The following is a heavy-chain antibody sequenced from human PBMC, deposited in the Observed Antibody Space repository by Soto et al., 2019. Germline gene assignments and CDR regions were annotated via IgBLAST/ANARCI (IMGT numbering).Heavy chain of an antibody. CDR2: INPNSGGT. J-gene: IGHJ6*02. V-gene: IGHV1-2*04. D-gene: IGHD2-15*01. Sequence: QVQLVQSGAEVKKPGASVKVSCKASGYTFTGYYMHWVRQAPGQGLEWMGWINPNSGGTNYAQKFQGWVTMTRDTSISTAYVELSRLRSDDTAVYYCARDGGYCSGGSSYSTPLVGMDVWGQGTTVTVSS. CDR3: ARDGGYCSGGSSYSTPLVGMDV. CDR1: GYTFTGYY.